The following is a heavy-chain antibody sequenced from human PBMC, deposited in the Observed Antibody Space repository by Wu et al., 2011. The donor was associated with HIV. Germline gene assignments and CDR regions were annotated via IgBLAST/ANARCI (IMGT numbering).Heavy chain of an antibody. V-gene: IGHV1-69*11. CDR1: GDTFRNSI. Sequence: VHLVQSGAEVKKPGSSVKVSCKASGDTFRNSILTWVRQAPGQGLEWMGRVIPVIGSSDYAQIFQGRVSLTADESTHTVYLHLTSLSSADTAVYYCARGVKTFGGGIDYWGQGTLVSVSS. CDR2: VIPVIGSS. J-gene: IGHJ4*02. CDR3: ARGVKTFGGGIDY. D-gene: IGHD3-16*02.